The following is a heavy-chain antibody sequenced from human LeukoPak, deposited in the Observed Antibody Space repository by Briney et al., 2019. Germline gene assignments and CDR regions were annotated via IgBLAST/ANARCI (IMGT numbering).Heavy chain of an antibody. D-gene: IGHD3-16*01. CDR3: ARDRAAGAYPWYFDY. CDR2: ISRRSITI. CDR1: GFTFSDYS. V-gene: IGHV3-48*01. Sequence: GGSLRLSCAAPGFTFSDYSMNWVRQAPGKGLEWVSYISRRSITIYNADSVKGRFTISRDNAKNSLYLQMNSLRAEDTAVYYCARDRAAGAYPWYFDYWGQGTLVTVSS. J-gene: IGHJ4*02.